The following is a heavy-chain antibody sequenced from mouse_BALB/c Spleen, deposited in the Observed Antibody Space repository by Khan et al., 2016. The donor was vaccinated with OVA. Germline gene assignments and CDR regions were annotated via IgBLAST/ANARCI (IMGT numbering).Heavy chain of an antibody. CDR1: GFNIKDTY. Sequence: VQLQQSGAELMKPGASVKLSCTVSGFNIKDTYMHWVTQRPEQGLEWIGRIDPANGNTKYDPKFQGKATLTADTSSNTAYLQRSSLTSEDTAVYYCAYSLLLYAIDYWGQGTSVTVSS. CDR2: IDPANGNT. V-gene: IGHV14-3*02. D-gene: IGHD1-2*01. CDR3: AYSLLLYAIDY. J-gene: IGHJ4*01.